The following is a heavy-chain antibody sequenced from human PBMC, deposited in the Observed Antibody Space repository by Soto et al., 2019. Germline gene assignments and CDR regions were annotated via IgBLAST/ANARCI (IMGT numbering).Heavy chain of an antibody. CDR1: GYTFTNYY. V-gene: IGHV1-46*01. D-gene: IGHD6-13*01. J-gene: IGHJ4*02. CDR2: INPTSGST. CDR3: ARDLAAGDH. Sequence: QVQLVQSGAEVTKPGASVKVSCKASGYTFTNYYIHWVRQAPGQGLEWLGIINPTSGSTNYAQKFKGRVTWTYDTSTTTVYMELSDLRSEDTAVLYCARDLAAGDHWGQGTLVTVSS.